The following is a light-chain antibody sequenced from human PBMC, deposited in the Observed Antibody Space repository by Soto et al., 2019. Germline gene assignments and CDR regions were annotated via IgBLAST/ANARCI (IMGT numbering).Light chain of an antibody. CDR2: RNN. Sequence: QSVLTQPPSASGTPGQRVTISCSGRSSNIGSNYVYWYQQLPGTAPKLLIYRNNQRPSGVPDRFSGSKSGTSASLAISGLRSEDEADYYCAAWDDSLSGFYVFGTGTKVTV. J-gene: IGLJ1*01. CDR3: AAWDDSLSGFYV. V-gene: IGLV1-47*01. CDR1: SSNIGSNY.